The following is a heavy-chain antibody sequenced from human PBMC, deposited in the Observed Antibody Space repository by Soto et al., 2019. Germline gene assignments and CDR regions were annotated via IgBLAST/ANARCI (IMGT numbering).Heavy chain of an antibody. CDR2: INPSGART. CDR1: GYTFTSYQ. CDR3: ARDPGFRSDY. J-gene: IGHJ4*02. Sequence: ASVKVSCKASGYTFTSYQMHWVRQAPGQGLEWMGVINPSGARTNNAQKFQGRVTMTTDTSTSTAYMELRSLRSDDTAVYYCARDPGFRSDYWGQGTLVTVSS. D-gene: IGHD3-9*01. V-gene: IGHV1-46*01.